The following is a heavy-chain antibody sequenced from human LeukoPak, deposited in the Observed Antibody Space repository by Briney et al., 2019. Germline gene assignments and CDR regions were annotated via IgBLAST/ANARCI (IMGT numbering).Heavy chain of an antibody. D-gene: IGHD4-23*01. V-gene: IGHV4-31*03. CDR2: IYDSGST. CDR3: ARYGGNSLDY. CDR1: GGSMGSVGYY. Sequence: SETLSLTCTVSGGSMGSVGYYWSWIRQHPGKGLEWIGYIYDSGSTYYNPSRTSRVIITVDKSKNQFSLKLSSITAADTAVYYCARYGGNSLDYWGQGTLVTVSS. J-gene: IGHJ4*02.